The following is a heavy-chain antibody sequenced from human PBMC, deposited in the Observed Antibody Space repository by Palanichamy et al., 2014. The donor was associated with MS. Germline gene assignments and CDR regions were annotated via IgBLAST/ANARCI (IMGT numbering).Heavy chain of an antibody. V-gene: IGHV3-30-3*01. CDR2: ISYDGSNK. Sequence: LVEVWGRAWSSLGRSLRLSCAASGFTFSSYAMHWVRQAPGKGLEWVAVISYDGSNKYYADSVKGRFTISRDNSKNTLYLQMNSLRAEDTAVYYCARDPISRFQRGQRLRFGYYFDYWGQGTLVTVSS. D-gene: IGHD3-10*01. CDR1: GFTFSSYA. J-gene: IGHJ4*02. CDR3: ARDPISRFQRGQRLRFGYYFDY.